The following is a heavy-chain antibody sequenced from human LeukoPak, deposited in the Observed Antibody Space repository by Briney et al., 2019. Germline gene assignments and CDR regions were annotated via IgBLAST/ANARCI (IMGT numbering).Heavy chain of an antibody. CDR1: GGSISSYY. CDR2: IYYSGST. J-gene: IGHJ5*02. D-gene: IGHD5/OR15-5a*01. Sequence: SETLSLTCTVSGGSISSYYWSWIRQPPGKGLEWIGYIYYSGSTNYNPSLKSRVTISVDTSKNQFSLKLSSVTAADTAVYYCARVYASPGGFDPWGQGTLVTVSS. V-gene: IGHV4-59*01. CDR3: ARVYASPGGFDP.